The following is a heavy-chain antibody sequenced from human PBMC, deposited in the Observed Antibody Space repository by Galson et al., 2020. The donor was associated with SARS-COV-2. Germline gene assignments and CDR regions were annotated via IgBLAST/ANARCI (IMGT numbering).Heavy chain of an antibody. CDR3: ARDEHYYDSSGYYSTGGWFDP. Sequence: SETLSLTCTVSGGSISSYYWSWIRQPPGKGLEWIGYIYYSGSTNYNPSLKSRVTISVDTSKNQFSLKLSSVTAADTAVYYCARDEHYYDSSGYYSTGGWFDPWGQGTLVTVSS. CDR1: GGSISSYY. D-gene: IGHD3-22*01. V-gene: IGHV4-59*01. J-gene: IGHJ5*02. CDR2: IYYSGST.